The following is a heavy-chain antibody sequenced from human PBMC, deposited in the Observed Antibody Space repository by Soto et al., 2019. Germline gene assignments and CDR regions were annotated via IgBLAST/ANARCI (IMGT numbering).Heavy chain of an antibody. CDR1: VDSVSSNSAA. D-gene: IGHD6-13*01. V-gene: IGHV6-1*01. J-gene: IGHJ6*02. Sequence: PSQTLSLTCAISVDSVSSNSAAWNWIRQSPSRGLEWLGRTYYRSKWYNDYAVSVKSRITINPDTSKNQFSLQLNSVTPEDTAVYYCASMGQHRNYYYYGMDVWGQGTTVTVSS. CDR3: ASMGQHRNYYYYGMDV. CDR2: TYYRSKWYN.